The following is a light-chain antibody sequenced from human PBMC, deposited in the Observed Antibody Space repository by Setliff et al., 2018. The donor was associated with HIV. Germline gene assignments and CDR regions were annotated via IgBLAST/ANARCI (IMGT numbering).Light chain of an antibody. V-gene: IGLV2-11*01. CDR2: DVN. J-gene: IGLJ1*01. CDR1: SSDVGGYEF. CDR3: SSYATSSIPYV. Sequence: QSALTQPRSVSGSPGQSVTISCTGTSSDVGGYEFASWYQQHPGNAPRVIIYDVNKRPSGVPDRLSGSKSGNTASLTISGLQAEDEANYYCSSYATSSIPYVFGTGTKGTVL.